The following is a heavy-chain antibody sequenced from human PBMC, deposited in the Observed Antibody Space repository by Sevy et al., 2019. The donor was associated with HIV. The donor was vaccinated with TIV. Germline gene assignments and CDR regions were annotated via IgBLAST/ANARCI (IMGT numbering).Heavy chain of an antibody. J-gene: IGHJ4*02. D-gene: IGHD3-10*01. CDR1: GFTFSIYA. CDR3: AKDRVSGTYYTGDFDY. Sequence: GGSLRLSCAASGFTFSIYAMSWVRQAPGKGLEWVSVISITGGSTYYADSVKGRFTISRDNSKNTLYLQMNTLRAEDTGVYYCAKDRVSGTYYTGDFDYWGQGTLVTVSS. CDR2: ISITGGST. V-gene: IGHV3-23*01.